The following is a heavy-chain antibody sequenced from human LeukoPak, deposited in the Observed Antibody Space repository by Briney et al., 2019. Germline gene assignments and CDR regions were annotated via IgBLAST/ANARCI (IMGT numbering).Heavy chain of an antibody. J-gene: IGHJ4*02. Sequence: QPGGSLRLSCAASGFTFSSYSMNWVRQAPGKGLEWVSYISSSSSTIYYADSVKGRFTISRDNAKNSLYLQMNSLRAEDTAVYYCARGMVTKDCYFDYWGQGTLVTVSS. CDR1: GFTFSSYS. CDR3: ARGMVTKDCYFDY. CDR2: ISSSSSTI. D-gene: IGHD5-18*01. V-gene: IGHV3-48*01.